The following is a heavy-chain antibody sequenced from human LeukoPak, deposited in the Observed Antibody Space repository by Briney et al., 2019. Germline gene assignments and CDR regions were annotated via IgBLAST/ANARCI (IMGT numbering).Heavy chain of an antibody. CDR3: ARRTYYYDSSGYYSYYMDV. CDR1: GYTFTSYD. D-gene: IGHD3-22*01. CDR2: MNPNSGNT. V-gene: IGHV1-8*03. J-gene: IGHJ6*03. Sequence: ASVKVSCKASGYTFTSYDINRVRHANGQGLEWMGLMNPNSGNTGYAKKFQGRVTITRNTSISTAYMELSSLRSEDTAVYYCARRTYYYDSSGYYSYYMDVWGKGTTVTISS.